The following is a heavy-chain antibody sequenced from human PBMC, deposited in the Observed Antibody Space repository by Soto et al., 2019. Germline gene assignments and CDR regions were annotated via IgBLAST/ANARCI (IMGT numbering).Heavy chain of an antibody. J-gene: IGHJ5*02. CDR3: ARVPTP. CDR2: IYPSGRT. CDR1: GGSLTSGGYS. Sequence: QLQLQASGSGLVKPSQTLSLTCAVSGGSLTSGGYSWSWIRHPPGKGLEWIGSIYPSGRTYSNPSRKKRVTISVHRSKNQFSLKLSSVSSRDTAVHYCARVPTPGGQGTLVSVSS. V-gene: IGHV4-30-2*01.